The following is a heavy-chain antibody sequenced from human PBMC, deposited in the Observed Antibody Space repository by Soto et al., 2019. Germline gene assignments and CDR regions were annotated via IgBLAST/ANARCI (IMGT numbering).Heavy chain of an antibody. CDR3: ARIPYDNSGTIFDY. Sequence: DVQLVESGGGLIRPGGSLRLSCAVSGFSVSSKYMSWVRQAAGKGLEWVSVIYAGSITFYADSVKGRFTISRDDSKNSLYLQMNSLRAEDTAVYYCARIPYDNSGTIFDYWGQGTQVTVSS. CDR1: GFSVSSKY. CDR2: IYAGSIT. V-gene: IGHV3-53*01. D-gene: IGHD3-22*01. J-gene: IGHJ4*02.